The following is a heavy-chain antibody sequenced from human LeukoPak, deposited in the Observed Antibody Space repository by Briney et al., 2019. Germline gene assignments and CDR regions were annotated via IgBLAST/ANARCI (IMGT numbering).Heavy chain of an antibody. CDR1: GFTFSSYS. CDR3: ARVRSFTIFGVAYFDY. Sequence: GGSLRLSCAASGFTFSSYSMNWVRQAPGKGLEWVSSISSSSSYIYYADSVKGRFTISRDNSKNTLYLQMNSLRAEDTAVYYCARVRSFTIFGVAYFDYWGQGTLVTVSS. D-gene: IGHD3-3*01. CDR2: ISSSSSYI. V-gene: IGHV3-21*04. J-gene: IGHJ4*02.